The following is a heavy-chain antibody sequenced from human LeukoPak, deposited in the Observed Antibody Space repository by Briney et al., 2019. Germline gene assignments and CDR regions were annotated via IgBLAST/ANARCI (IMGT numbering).Heavy chain of an antibody. J-gene: IGHJ4*02. CDR3: ARGVNTIYAVHDY. CDR1: GFVFSDYA. Sequence: GGSLRLSCAASGFVFSDYAMTWVRQAPGKGLEWVSGISASGGRTYNADAVKGRFTISRDNSKNTVYLQMNSLRDEDTAVYYCARGVNTIYAVHDYWGQGTLVTVSS. D-gene: IGHD3-10*01. V-gene: IGHV3-23*01. CDR2: ISASGGRT.